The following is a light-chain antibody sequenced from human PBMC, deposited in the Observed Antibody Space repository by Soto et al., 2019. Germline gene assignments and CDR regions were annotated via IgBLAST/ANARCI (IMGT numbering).Light chain of an antibody. CDR2: NAS. CDR1: QTVGNY. V-gene: IGKV3-11*01. J-gene: IGKJ1*01. Sequence: EIVLTQSLVTLYLSREERATLSCRASQTVGNYLAWYQQKPGQVPRLLIYNASNRATGVPVSFSGRGSGTDSARTISSLEPEDFAVYHCQKRGNWPLACTLCQGAKVEIK. CDR3: QKRGNWPLACT.